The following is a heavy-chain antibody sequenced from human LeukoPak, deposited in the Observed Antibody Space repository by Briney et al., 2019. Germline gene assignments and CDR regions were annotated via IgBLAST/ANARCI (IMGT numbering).Heavy chain of an antibody. CDR3: AKARGSSVYEQFDY. D-gene: IGHD5/OR15-5a*01. Sequence: GGSLRLSCAASGFTFSNYWMHWVRQAPGKGLVWVSRINSDGSSTTYADSVKGRFTISRDNAKNTLYLQMNSLRADDTAVYYCAKARGSSVYEQFDYWGQGTQVTVSP. J-gene: IGHJ4*02. V-gene: IGHV3-74*01. CDR2: INSDGSST. CDR1: GFTFSNYW.